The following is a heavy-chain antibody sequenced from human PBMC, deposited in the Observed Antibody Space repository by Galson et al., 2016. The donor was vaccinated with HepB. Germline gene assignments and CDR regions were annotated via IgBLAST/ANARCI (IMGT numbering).Heavy chain of an antibody. Sequence: QSGAEVKKPGESLKISCEGSGYSFTSYWIGWVRQMPGKGLEWMGTIYPGDSDTRYSPSSQGQVTISADKSISAAYLQWNSLKASGTAIYYCARRSSDAFDIWGQGTMVTVSS. D-gene: IGHD3-10*01. J-gene: IGHJ3*02. CDR2: IYPGDSDT. V-gene: IGHV5-51*01. CDR1: GYSFTSYW. CDR3: ARRSSDAFDI.